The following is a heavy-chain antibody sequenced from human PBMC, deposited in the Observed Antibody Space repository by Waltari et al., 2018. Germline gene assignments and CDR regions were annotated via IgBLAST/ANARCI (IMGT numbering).Heavy chain of an antibody. V-gene: IGHV4-61*02. CDR3: AIAIDNYDSSGYYAPFDY. CDR1: GGSISSGSYS. J-gene: IGHJ4*02. CDR2: IYTSGST. Sequence: QVQLQESGPGLVKLSQTLSLTCTVSGGSISSGSYSWSWIRQPAGQGLEWIGRIYTSGSTNYNPSLKSRVTISVDTSKNQFSLKLSSVTAADTAVYYCAIAIDNYDSSGYYAPFDYWGQGTLVTVSS. D-gene: IGHD3-22*01.